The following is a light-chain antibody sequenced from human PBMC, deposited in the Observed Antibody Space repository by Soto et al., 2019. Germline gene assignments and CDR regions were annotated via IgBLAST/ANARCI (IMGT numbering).Light chain of an antibody. J-gene: IGLJ3*02. CDR3: QTWGTDFRV. V-gene: IGLV4-69*01. Sequence: QSVLTQSPSASASLGASVTLTCTLSSGHSSYAIAWHQQQPAEGPRYLMNLYSDGSHNRGDGIPYRFSGSSSGAARYLTISSLQSEDEADYYCQTWGTDFRVFGGGTKVTVL. CDR2: LYSDGSH. CDR1: SGHSSYA.